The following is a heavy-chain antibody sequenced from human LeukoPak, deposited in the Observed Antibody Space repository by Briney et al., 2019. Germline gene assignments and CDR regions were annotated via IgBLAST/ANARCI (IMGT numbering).Heavy chain of an antibody. CDR1: GFTFSCSA. CDR3: ARADSSSLGFYY. V-gene: IGHV3-30*04. CDR2: ISYDRSNK. J-gene: IGHJ4*02. D-gene: IGHD6-13*01. Sequence: GGSLRLSCAASGFTFSCSAMHWVRQAPGKGLEWVAVISYDRSNKYYADSVKGRFTISRDNSKNTLYLQMNSLRAEDTAVYYCARADSSSLGFYYWGQGTLVTVSS.